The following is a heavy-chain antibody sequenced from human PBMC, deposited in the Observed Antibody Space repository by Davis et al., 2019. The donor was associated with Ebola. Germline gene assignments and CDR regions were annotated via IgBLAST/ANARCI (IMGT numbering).Heavy chain of an antibody. CDR1: GNSFTSHW. V-gene: IGHV5-51*01. D-gene: IGHD3-22*01. CDR3: ARGGYYDSSGYYHEFDY. CDR2: IYTCDSDT. J-gene: IGHJ3*01. Sequence: GESLKISCRDSGNSFTSHWIGWVRQMPGKGLEWMGIIYTCDSDTRYSASFRGQVTISADRSIKTAFLQWSSLKASDTAMYYCARGGYYDSSGYYHEFDYWGQGTMVTVSS.